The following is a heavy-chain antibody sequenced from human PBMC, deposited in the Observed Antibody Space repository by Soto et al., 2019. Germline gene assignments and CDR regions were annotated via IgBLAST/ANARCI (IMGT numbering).Heavy chain of an antibody. D-gene: IGHD3-9*01. CDR1: GGSISSSSYY. CDR3: ARTVYDILTGYENWFDP. CDR2: IYYSGST. V-gene: IGHV4-39*01. Sequence: SETLSLTCTVAGGSISSSSYYWGWIRQPPGKGLEWIGSIYYSGSTYYNPSLKSRVTISVDTSKNQFSLKLSSVTAADTAVYYCARTVYDILTGYENWFDPWGQGTLVTVS. J-gene: IGHJ5*02.